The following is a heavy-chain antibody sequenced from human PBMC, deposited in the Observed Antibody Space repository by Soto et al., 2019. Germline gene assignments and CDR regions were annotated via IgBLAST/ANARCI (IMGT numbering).Heavy chain of an antibody. Sequence: HPGGSLRLSCAASGFTFSSYGMHWVRQAPGKGLEWVAVISYDGSNKYYADSVKGRFTISRDNSKNTLYLQMNSLRAEDTAVYYCAKDLTIYDFRPGGMDVWGQGTTVTVSS. CDR1: GFTFSSYG. V-gene: IGHV3-30*18. CDR2: ISYDGSNK. J-gene: IGHJ6*02. CDR3: AKDLTIYDFRPGGMDV. D-gene: IGHD3-3*01.